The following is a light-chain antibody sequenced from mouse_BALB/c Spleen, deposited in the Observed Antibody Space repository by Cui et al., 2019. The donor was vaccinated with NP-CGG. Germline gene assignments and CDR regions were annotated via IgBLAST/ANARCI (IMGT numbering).Light chain of an antibody. V-gene: IGLV2*02. CDR2: GTH. CDR3: ALWYSTHWV. J-gene: IGLJ1*01. CDR1: TGAVTTSNY. Sequence: QAVVTQESALTTSPGGTVILTCSSSTGAVTTSNYANWVQEKPDHLFIGLISGTHNRAPGFPFRFSGSPNWNKGALTITGAQTEDDAMYFCALWYSTHWVFGGGTKLTVL.